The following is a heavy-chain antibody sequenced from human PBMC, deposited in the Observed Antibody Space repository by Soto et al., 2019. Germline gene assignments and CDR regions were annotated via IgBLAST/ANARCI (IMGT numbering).Heavy chain of an antibody. CDR3: SVVVAATPFDY. D-gene: IGHD2-15*01. Sequence: GGSLRLSCAASGFTFSSYAMSWVRQAPGKGLEWVSAISGSGGSTYYADSVKGRFTISRDNSKNTLYLQMSSLRAEDTAVYYCSVVVAATPFDYWGQGTLVTVSS. CDR1: GFTFSSYA. CDR2: ISGSGGST. V-gene: IGHV3-23*01. J-gene: IGHJ4*02.